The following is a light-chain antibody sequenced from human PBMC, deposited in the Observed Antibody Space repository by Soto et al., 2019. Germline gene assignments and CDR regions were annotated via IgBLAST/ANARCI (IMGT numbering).Light chain of an antibody. J-gene: IGKJ1*01. CDR2: GAS. Sequence: ETVMTQSPATLSVSPGERATLSCRASQSVSSNLAWYQQKPGQAPRLLIYGASTRATGIPARFSGSGSGTEFTLTISSLQSEDFAVYYCQQYIYWPWTFGQGTKVEIK. CDR3: QQYIYWPWT. V-gene: IGKV3-15*01. CDR1: QSVSSN.